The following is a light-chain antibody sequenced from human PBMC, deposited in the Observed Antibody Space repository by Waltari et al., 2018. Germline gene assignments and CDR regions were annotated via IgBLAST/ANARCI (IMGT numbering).Light chain of an antibody. CDR3: QQRKNWPVT. CDR1: QTVQNY. J-gene: IGKJ4*01. V-gene: IGKV3-11*01. CDR2: GTF. Sequence: EIVLTQSPASLSLSPGERATLSCRASQTVQNYLAWYQQKPGQAPRLLIYGTFARASGIPDRFSGSGSGTDFTLTISSLDPEDFAVYYCQQRKNWPVTFGGGTKVDLK.